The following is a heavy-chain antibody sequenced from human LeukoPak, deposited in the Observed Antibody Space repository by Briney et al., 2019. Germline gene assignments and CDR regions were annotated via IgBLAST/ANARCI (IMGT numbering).Heavy chain of an antibody. Sequence: GASVKVSCKASGYPFTDYGIGWVRQAPGQGLERMGIINPSGGSTSYAQKFQGRVTMTRDTSTSTVYMELSSLRSEDTAVYYCATDFPNYYDSSGYFSLPRYYFDYWGQGTLVTVSS. D-gene: IGHD3-22*01. J-gene: IGHJ4*02. CDR3: ATDFPNYYDSSGYFSLPRYYFDY. CDR1: GYPFTDYG. CDR2: INPSGGST. V-gene: IGHV1-46*01.